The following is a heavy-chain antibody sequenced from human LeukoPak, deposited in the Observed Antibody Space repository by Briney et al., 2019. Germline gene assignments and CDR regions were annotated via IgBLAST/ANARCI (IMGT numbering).Heavy chain of an antibody. CDR2: FDPEDGET. V-gene: IGHV1-24*01. CDR1: GYTLTELS. J-gene: IGHJ4*02. Sequence: VASVKVSCKVSGYTLTELSMHWVRQAPGKGLEWMGGFDPEDGETIYAQKFQGRVTMTEDTSTDTAYMELSSLRSEDTAVYYCARGPRIQPPRHDFDYWGQGTLVTVSS. D-gene: IGHD5-18*01. CDR3: ARGPRIQPPRHDFDY.